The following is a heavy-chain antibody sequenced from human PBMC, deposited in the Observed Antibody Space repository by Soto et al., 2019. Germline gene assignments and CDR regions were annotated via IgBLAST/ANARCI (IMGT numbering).Heavy chain of an antibody. CDR3: AKDQAAAGTISRYFQH. CDR2: ISGSGGTT. D-gene: IGHD6-13*01. V-gene: IGHV3-23*01. Sequence: EVQLLESGGSLVQPEGSLRLSCAASGFSFNTYAMSWVRQAPRKGLEWVSRISGSGGTTYYADSVKGRFTISRDNSKNTLYLQVNSLSVEDTAVYYCAKDQAAAGTISRYFQHWGQGTLVTVSS. CDR1: GFSFNTYA. J-gene: IGHJ1*01.